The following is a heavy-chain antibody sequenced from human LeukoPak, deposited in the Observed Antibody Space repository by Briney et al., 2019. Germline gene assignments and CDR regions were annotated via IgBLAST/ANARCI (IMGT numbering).Heavy chain of an antibody. CDR2: TYPRDSDT. Sequence: GESLKISCEVSGYSFTNYWIGWVRQVPGKGLEWMGITYPRDSDTRYSPSFQGQVTISADKSISTAYLQWSSLKASDTAMYYCARPLLRPYSGSWYGAFDIWGQGTIVTVSS. J-gene: IGHJ3*02. V-gene: IGHV5-51*01. CDR1: GYSFTNYW. D-gene: IGHD6-13*01. CDR3: ARPLLRPYSGSWYGAFDI.